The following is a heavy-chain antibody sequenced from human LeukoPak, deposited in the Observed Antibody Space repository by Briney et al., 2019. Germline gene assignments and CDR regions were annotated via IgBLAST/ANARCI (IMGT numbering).Heavy chain of an antibody. CDR2: ISAYNGNT. V-gene: IGHV1-18*01. D-gene: IGHD2-2*01. CDR1: GYTFTSYG. Sequence: GASVKVSCKASGYTFTSYGISWVRQAPGQGLEWMGWISAYNGNTNYAQKLQGRVTMTTGTSTSTAYMELRSLRSDDTAVYYCAREFTSTGGSTFDPWGQGTLVTVSS. J-gene: IGHJ5*02. CDR3: AREFTSTGGSTFDP.